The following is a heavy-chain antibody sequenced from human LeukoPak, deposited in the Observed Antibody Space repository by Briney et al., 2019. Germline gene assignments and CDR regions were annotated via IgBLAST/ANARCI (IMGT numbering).Heavy chain of an antibody. V-gene: IGHV3-64D*09. CDR2: ISSNGDAT. CDR1: GFTFSSYA. J-gene: IGHJ3*02. CDR3: VKDLGSRQWLAPDALDI. D-gene: IGHD6-19*01. Sequence: GGSLRLSCSASGFTFSSYAMHWVRQAPGKGLEYVSAISSNGDATYYADSVKGRFTISRDNSKKTLYLQMSSLRAEDTAVYYCVKDLGSRQWLAPDALDIWGQGTMVTVSS.